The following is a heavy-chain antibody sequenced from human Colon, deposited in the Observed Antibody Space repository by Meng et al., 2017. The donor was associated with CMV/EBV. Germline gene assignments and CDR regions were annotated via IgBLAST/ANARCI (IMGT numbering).Heavy chain of an antibody. J-gene: IGHJ5*01. V-gene: IGHV3-30*04. CDR3: ARDRSDVYRYLDS. D-gene: IGHD5-24*01. CDR1: GFIFSNYP. CDR2: ISFDGGDT. Sequence: GGSLRLSCAASGFIFSNYPIHWVRQAPGKGLEWVAVISFDGGDTYCADSVKGRFTISRDNSKNTLFLQMNSLRAEDTAVYYCARDRSDVYRYLDSWGQGTLVTVSS.